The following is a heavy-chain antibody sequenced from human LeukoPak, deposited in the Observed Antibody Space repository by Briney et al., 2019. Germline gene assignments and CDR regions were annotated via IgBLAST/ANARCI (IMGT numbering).Heavy chain of an antibody. V-gene: IGHV4-59*01. CDR3: ARTHSSGWYEGGEFDY. D-gene: IGHD6-19*01. J-gene: IGHJ4*02. Sequence: PSETLSLTCTVSGGSISSYYWSWIRQPPGKGLEWIGYIYYSGSTNYNPFLKSRVTISVDTSKNQFSLKLSSVTAADTAVYYCARTHSSGWYEGGEFDYWGQGTLVTVSS. CDR1: GGSISSYY. CDR2: IYYSGST.